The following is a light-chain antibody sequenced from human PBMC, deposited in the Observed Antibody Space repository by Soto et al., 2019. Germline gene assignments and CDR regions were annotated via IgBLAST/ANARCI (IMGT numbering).Light chain of an antibody. CDR2: TNN. CDR3: AAWDDSLNGWV. Sequence: QSVLTQPPSTSGTPGQRVTISCSGSSSNIGSNTVNWFQLLPGTAPKLLISTNNQRPSGVPDRFSGSKSGTSASLAISGLQSEDEADYYCAAWDDSLNGWVFGGGTKLTVL. J-gene: IGLJ3*02. CDR1: SSNIGSNT. V-gene: IGLV1-44*01.